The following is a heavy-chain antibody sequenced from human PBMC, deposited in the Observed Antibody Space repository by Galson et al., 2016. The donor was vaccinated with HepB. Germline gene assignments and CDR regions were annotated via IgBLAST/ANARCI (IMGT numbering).Heavy chain of an antibody. J-gene: IGHJ4*02. V-gene: IGHV4-4*02. D-gene: IGHD5-12*01. CDR3: ARQYRGGPSDY. Sequence: ETLSLTCAVSGGYISSSDWWSWVRQPPGQGLEWIGQIFHSGRVNYTPSLASRVTISVDTSNNHFSLRLTSVTAADTALYYCARQYRGGPSDYWGQGTLVIASS. CDR1: GGYISSSDW. CDR2: IFHSGRV.